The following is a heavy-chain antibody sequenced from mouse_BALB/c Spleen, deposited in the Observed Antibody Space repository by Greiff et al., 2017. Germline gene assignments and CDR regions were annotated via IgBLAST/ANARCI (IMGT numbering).Heavy chain of an antibody. CDR3: ALYGPFAY. V-gene: IGHV14-1*02. J-gene: IGHJ3*01. D-gene: IGHD1-1*02. Sequence: VQLQQSGAELVRPGALVKLSCKASGFNIKDYYMHWVKQRPEQGLEWIGWIDPENGNTIYDPKFQGKASITADTSSNTAYLQLSSLTSEDTAVYYCALYGPFAYWGQGTLVTVSA. CDR2: IDPENGNT. CDR1: GFNIKDYY.